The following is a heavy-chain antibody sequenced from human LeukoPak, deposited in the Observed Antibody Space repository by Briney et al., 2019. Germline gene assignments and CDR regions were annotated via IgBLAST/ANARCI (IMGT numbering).Heavy chain of an antibody. Sequence: IPSETLSLTRAVYGGSFSGYYWSWIRQPPGKGLEWIGEINHSGSTNYNPSLKSRVTISVDTSKNQFSLKLSSVTAADTAVYYCASTGYSSSWSSFDYWGQGTLVTVSS. CDR3: ASTGYSSSWSSFDY. J-gene: IGHJ4*02. CDR1: GGSFSGYY. V-gene: IGHV4-34*01. D-gene: IGHD6-13*01. CDR2: INHSGST.